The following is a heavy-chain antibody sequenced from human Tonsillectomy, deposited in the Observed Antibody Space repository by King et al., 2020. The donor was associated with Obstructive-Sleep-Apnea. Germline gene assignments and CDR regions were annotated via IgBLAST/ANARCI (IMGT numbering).Heavy chain of an antibody. CDR1: GFSFSDYA. V-gene: IGHV3-23*04. CDR3: AKDSSLYYYDSGGFDY. D-gene: IGHD3-22*01. CDR2: ISASGGST. J-gene: IGHJ4*02. Sequence: VQLVESGGGLVQPGGSLRLSCAVSGFSFSDYAMNWVRQAPGKGLEWVSVISASGGSTFYADSGKGRFTISRDNSKHTLFLQMNSLRAEDTAVYYCAKDSSLYYYDSGGFDYWGQGTLVTVSS.